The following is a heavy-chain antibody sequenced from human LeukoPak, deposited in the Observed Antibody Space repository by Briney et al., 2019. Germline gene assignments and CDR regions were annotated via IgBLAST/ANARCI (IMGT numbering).Heavy chain of an antibody. V-gene: IGHV1-24*01. CDR1: GYTLTELS. CDR2: FDPEDGET. CDR3: ATGVIGPGVTTYYNY. Sequence: ASVKVSCKVSGYTLTELSMHWVRQAPGKGLEWMGGFDPEDGETIYAQKFQGRVTMTEDTSTDTAHMELSSLRSEDTAVYYCATGVIGPGVTTYYNYWGQGTLVTVSS. J-gene: IGHJ4*02. D-gene: IGHD4-17*01.